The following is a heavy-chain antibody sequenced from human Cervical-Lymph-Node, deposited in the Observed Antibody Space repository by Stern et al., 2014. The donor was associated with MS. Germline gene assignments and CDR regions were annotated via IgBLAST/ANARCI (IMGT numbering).Heavy chain of an antibody. CDR2: ISYDGSNK. CDR3: AKEHNKGRDRWFDP. Sequence: VQLVQSGGGVVQPGRSLRLSCAASGFTFSSYGMHWVRQAPGKGLEWVAVISYDGSNKYYADSVKGRFTISRDNSKNTLYLQMNSLRAEDTAVYYCAKEHNKGRDRWFDPWGQGTLVTVSS. V-gene: IGHV3-30*18. J-gene: IGHJ5*02. CDR1: GFTFSSYG. D-gene: IGHD2-21*01.